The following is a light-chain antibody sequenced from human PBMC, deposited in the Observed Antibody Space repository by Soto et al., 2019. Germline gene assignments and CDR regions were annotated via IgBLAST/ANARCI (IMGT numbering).Light chain of an antibody. V-gene: IGLV2-8*01. CDR3: SSYAGSSNV. CDR2: EVN. CDR1: SSDVGGYDY. Sequence: QSALTQPRSVSGSPGQSVTITCTGTSSDVGGYDYVSWCQQHPGKAPKLIIYEVNKRPSGVPDRFSGSKSGNTASLTVSGLQAEDEADYYCSSYAGSSNVFGTGTKLTVL. J-gene: IGLJ1*01.